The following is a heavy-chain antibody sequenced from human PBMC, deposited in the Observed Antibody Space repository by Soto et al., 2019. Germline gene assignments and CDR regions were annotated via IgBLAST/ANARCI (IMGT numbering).Heavy chain of an antibody. Sequence: GGSLRLSCAASGFTFSNYAMNWVRQAPGKGLEWVSSIGQTPTNTYYADSVKGRFTISRDNAKNSLYLQMNSLTVEDTAVYYCARSGELLQTFDSWGQGTLVTVSS. V-gene: IGHV3-21*06. CDR3: ARSGELLQTFDS. D-gene: IGHD1-26*01. CDR2: IGQTPTNT. J-gene: IGHJ4*02. CDR1: GFTFSNYA.